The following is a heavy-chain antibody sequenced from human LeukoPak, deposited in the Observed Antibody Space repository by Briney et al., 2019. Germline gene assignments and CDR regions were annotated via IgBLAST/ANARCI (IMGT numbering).Heavy chain of an antibody. CDR1: GFTFSSYG. CDR3: AKDSGVVVTAIPNY. CDR2: IWYDGSNK. V-gene: IGHV3-33*06. J-gene: IGHJ4*02. Sequence: GGSLRLSCAASGFTFSSYGMHWVRQAPGKGLEWVAVIWYDGSNKYYADSVKGRFTISRDNSKNTLYLQMDSLRSEDTAVYYCAKDSGVVVTAIPNYWGQGALVTVSS. D-gene: IGHD2-21*02.